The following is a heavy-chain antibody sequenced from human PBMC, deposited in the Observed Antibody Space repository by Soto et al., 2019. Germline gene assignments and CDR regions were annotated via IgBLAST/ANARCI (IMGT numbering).Heavy chain of an antibody. V-gene: IGHV3-30*18. Sequence: LRLSCAASGFTFSSYGMHWVRQAPGKGLEWVAVISYDGSNKYYADSAKGRFTISRDNSKNTLYLQMNSLRAEDTAVYYCAKDRYYGSGSYYYYYGMDVWGQGTTVTVS. CDR3: AKDRYYGSGSYYYYYGMDV. J-gene: IGHJ6*02. CDR2: ISYDGSNK. D-gene: IGHD3-10*01. CDR1: GFTFSSYG.